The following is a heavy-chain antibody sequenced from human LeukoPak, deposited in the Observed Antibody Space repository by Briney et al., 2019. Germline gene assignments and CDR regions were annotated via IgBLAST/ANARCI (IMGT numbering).Heavy chain of an antibody. CDR1: GFTFSSYE. V-gene: IGHV3-48*03. CDR2: ISSSGSTI. J-gene: IGHJ3*02. CDR3: ARDGPLNYDSSGYYPNDAFDI. D-gene: IGHD3-22*01. Sequence: GGSLRLSCAASGFTFSSYEMNWVRQAPGKGLEWVSYISSSGSTIYYADSVKGRFTISRDNAKNSLYLQMNSLRAEDTAVYYCARDGPLNYDSSGYYPNDAFDIWGPGTMVTVSS.